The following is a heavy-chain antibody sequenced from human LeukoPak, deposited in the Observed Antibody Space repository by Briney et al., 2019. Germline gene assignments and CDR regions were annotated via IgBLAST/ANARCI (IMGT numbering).Heavy chain of an antibody. Sequence: ASVKVSCKASGYTLTSYGISWVRQAPGQGLEWMGWISAYNGNTNYTPKLQGRFTMTTDTSTSTAYMELRSLRSDDTAVYYCARDEYFDSLTGLGENYYIDVWGKGTTVTVSS. J-gene: IGHJ6*03. CDR2: ISAYNGNT. CDR3: ARDEYFDSLTGLGENYYIDV. D-gene: IGHD3-9*01. V-gene: IGHV1-18*01. CDR1: GYTLTSYG.